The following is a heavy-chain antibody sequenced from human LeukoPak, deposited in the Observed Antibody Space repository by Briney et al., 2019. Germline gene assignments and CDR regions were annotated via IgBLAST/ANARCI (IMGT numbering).Heavy chain of an antibody. V-gene: IGHV1-69*01. J-gene: IGHJ3*02. D-gene: IGHD5-18*01. CDR1: GGTFSSYA. CDR2: IIPILGTA. Sequence: GASVKVSCKASGGTFSSYAISWVRQAPGQGLEWMGGIIPILGTANYAQKFQGRVTITADESTSTAYMELSSLRSEDTAVYYCARGPRYSYQPTGDFDIWGQGTMVTVSS. CDR3: ARGPRYSYQPTGDFDI.